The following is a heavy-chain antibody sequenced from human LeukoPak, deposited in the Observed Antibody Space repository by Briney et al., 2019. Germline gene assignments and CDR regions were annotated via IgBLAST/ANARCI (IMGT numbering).Heavy chain of an antibody. V-gene: IGHV3-9*03. D-gene: IGHD3-3*01. CDR3: AKGNTVWGYYDLSMDV. Sequence: GRSLRLSCAASGFTFDDYAMHWVRQAPGKGLEWVSGISWNSGSIGYADSVKGRFTISRDNAKNSLYLQMNSLRAEDMALYYCAKGNTVWGYYDLSMDVWGKGTTVTVSS. J-gene: IGHJ6*03. CDR1: GFTFDDYA. CDR2: ISWNSGSI.